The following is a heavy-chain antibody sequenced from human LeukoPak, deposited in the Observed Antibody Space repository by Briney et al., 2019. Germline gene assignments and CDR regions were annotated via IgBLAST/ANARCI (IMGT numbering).Heavy chain of an antibody. CDR1: GYRFTSYW. J-gene: IGHJ4*02. D-gene: IGHD5-18*01. V-gene: IGHV5-51*01. CDR2: IYPGDSDT. CDR3: ARQPRYSYGPDYFDY. Sequence: GESLKISCKGSGYRFTSYWIGWVRQMPGKGLEWMGIIYPGDSDTRYSPSFQGQVTISADKSISTADLQWSSLKASDTAMYYCARQPRYSYGPDYFDYWGQGTLVTVSS.